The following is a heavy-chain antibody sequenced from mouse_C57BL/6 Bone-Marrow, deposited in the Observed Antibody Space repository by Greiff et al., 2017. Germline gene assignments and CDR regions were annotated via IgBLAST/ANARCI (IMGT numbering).Heavy chain of an antibody. Sequence: QVQLQQPGAELVRPGTSVKLSCKASGYTFTSYWMHWVKQRPGQGLEWIGVIDPSDSYTNYNQKFKGKATLTVDTSSSTAYMQLSSLTSEDSAVYYCGRPSCENGGRGTLVTVSA. J-gene: IGHJ3*01. CDR2: IDPSDSYT. CDR3: GRPSCEN. CDR1: GYTFTSYW. V-gene: IGHV1-59*01.